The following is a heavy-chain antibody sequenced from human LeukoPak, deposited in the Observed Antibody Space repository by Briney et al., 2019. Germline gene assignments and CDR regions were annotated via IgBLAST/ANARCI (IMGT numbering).Heavy chain of an antibody. J-gene: IGHJ4*02. CDR2: ISSNGGST. CDR1: GFTFSSYA. D-gene: IGHD3-9*01. V-gene: IGHV3-64*01. Sequence: PGGSLRLSCAASGFTFSSYAMHWVRQAPGKGLEYVSAISSNGGSTYYANSVKGRFTISRDNAKNFLYLQMNSLRAEDTAVYYCARTYYDILTGYNPYFDYWGQGILVTVS. CDR3: ARTYYDILTGYNPYFDY.